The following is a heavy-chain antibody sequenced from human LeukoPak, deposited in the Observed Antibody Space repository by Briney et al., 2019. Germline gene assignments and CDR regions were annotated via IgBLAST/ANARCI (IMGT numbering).Heavy chain of an antibody. J-gene: IGHJ4*02. V-gene: IGHV4-61*01. CDR1: GGSISSGSYY. Sequence: PSQTLSLTCTVSGGSISSGSYYWSWIRQPPGKGLEWIGYIYYSGSTNYNPSLKSRVTISVDTSKNQFSLKLSSVSAADTAVYYCAKYSRVLPAARGFDYWGQGTLVTVSS. D-gene: IGHD2-15*01. CDR3: AKYSRVLPAARGFDY. CDR2: IYYSGST.